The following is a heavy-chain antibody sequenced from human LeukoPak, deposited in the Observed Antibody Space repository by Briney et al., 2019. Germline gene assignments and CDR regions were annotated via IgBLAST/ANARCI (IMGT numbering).Heavy chain of an antibody. CDR2: IYTSGST. Sequence: PSETLSLTCAVYGGSFSGYYWSWIRQPAGKGLEWIGRIYTSGSTNYNPSLKSRVTMSVDTSKNQFSLKLSSVTAADTAVYYCARDNYYDSSGYSYYFDYWGQGTLVTVSS. D-gene: IGHD3-22*01. J-gene: IGHJ4*02. V-gene: IGHV4-4*07. CDR3: ARDNYYDSSGYSYYFDY. CDR1: GGSFSGYY.